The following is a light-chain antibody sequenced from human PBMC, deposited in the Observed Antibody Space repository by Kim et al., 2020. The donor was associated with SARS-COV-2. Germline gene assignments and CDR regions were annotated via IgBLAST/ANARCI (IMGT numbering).Light chain of an antibody. CDR1: QIVHGDY. CDR3: QQCGSSPCT. V-gene: IGKV3-20*01. Sequence: EIVLTQSPGILALSPGERATLSCRASQIVHGDYLTWYQQKPGQAPRLLIYGASSRASGIPDRISGSGSGTDFTLTISRLEPEDFAVYYCQQCGSSPCTFGQGTNLEI. J-gene: IGKJ2*02. CDR2: GAS.